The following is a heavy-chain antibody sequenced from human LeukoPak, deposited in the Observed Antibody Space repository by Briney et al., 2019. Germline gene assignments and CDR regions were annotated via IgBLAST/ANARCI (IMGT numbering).Heavy chain of an antibody. V-gene: IGHV1-18*04. Sequence: GASVKVSCKASGYTFTGYYMHWVRQAPGQGLEWMGWISPNSGDTNYAQKLQGRVTMTTDTSTSTAYMELRSLRSDDTAVYYCARVRMWESLQHWGQGTLVTVSS. D-gene: IGHD1-26*01. CDR3: ARVRMWESLQH. J-gene: IGHJ1*01. CDR2: ISPNSGDT. CDR1: GYTFTGYY.